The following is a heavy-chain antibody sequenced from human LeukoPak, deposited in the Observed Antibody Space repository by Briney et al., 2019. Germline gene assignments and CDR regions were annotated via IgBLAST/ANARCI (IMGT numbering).Heavy chain of an antibody. J-gene: IGHJ4*02. D-gene: IGHD6-25*01. Sequence: ASVKVSCKASGDTFTSYGISWVRQAPGQGLERMGWISAYSGDTNYAQKFQGRATMTTDTSTSTAYMELRSLSSDDTAVYYCARKGVRTAAGDFDYWGQGTLVTVSS. V-gene: IGHV1-18*01. CDR3: ARKGVRTAAGDFDY. CDR2: ISAYSGDT. CDR1: GDTFTSYG.